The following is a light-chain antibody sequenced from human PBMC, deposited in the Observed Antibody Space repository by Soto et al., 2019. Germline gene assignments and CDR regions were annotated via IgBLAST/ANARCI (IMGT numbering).Light chain of an antibody. V-gene: IGKV1-27*01. Sequence: DIQMTQSPSSLSASVGDRVTITCRASQGISTYLAWYQQKPGKVPKVLIYSASTLQSGVPSRFSGSGSGTDFTLTISSLQPKDVATYYCQKYDSAPETFGQGTKVEIK. J-gene: IGKJ1*01. CDR2: SAS. CDR1: QGISTY. CDR3: QKYDSAPET.